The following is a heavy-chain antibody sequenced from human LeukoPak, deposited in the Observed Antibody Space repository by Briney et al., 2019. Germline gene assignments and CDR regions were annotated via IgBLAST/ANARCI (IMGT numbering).Heavy chain of an antibody. D-gene: IGHD1-26*01. CDR2: IYYSGST. J-gene: IGHJ6*02. V-gene: IGHV4-31*03. CDR1: GGSISSGGYY. CDR3: ARKKWDSYYYGMDV. Sequence: PSETLSLTCTVSGGSISSGGYYWSWIRQHPGKGLEWIGYIYYSGSTYYNPSLKSRVTISVDTSKNQSSLKLSSVTAADTAVYYCARKKWDSYYYGMDVWGQGTTVTVSS.